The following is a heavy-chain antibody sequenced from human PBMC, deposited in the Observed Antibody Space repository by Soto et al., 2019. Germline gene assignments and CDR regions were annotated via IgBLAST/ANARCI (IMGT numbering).Heavy chain of an antibody. CDR1: GGSISSYY. CDR3: ARDRRDWNDGNWFDP. J-gene: IGHJ5*02. Sequence: SETLSLTCTVSGGSISSYYWSWIRQPPGKGLEWIGYIYYSGSTNYNPSLKSRVTISVDTSKNQFSLKLSSVTAADTAVYYCARDRRDWNDGNWFDPWGQGTLVTVS. V-gene: IGHV4-59*01. D-gene: IGHD1-1*01. CDR2: IYYSGST.